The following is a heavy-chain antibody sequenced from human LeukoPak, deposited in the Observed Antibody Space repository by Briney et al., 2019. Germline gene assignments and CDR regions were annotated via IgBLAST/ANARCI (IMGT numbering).Heavy chain of an antibody. CDR1: GYTFTGYY. J-gene: IGHJ4*02. D-gene: IGHD5-18*01. Sequence: GASVKVSCKASGYTFTGYYMHWVRQAPGQGLVWMGWINPNSGGTNYAQKFQGRVTMTRDTSISTAYMELSRLRSDDTAVYYCAIHVDTAMATGYWGQGTLVTVSS. CDR3: AIHVDTAMATGY. V-gene: IGHV1-2*02. CDR2: INPNSGGT.